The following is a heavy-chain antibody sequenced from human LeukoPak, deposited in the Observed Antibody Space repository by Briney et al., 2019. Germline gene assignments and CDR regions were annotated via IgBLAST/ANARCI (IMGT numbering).Heavy chain of an antibody. D-gene: IGHD1-26*01. V-gene: IGHV1-18*04. Sequence: ASVKVSCKASGYTFTDFHFHWVRQAPGQGLEWMGWISAYNGNTNYPQKLQGRVTMTTDTSTSTAYMELRSLRSDDTAVYYCARYKGRIVGAFDYWGQGTLVTVSS. J-gene: IGHJ4*02. CDR3: ARYKGRIVGAFDY. CDR1: GYTFTDFH. CDR2: ISAYNGNT.